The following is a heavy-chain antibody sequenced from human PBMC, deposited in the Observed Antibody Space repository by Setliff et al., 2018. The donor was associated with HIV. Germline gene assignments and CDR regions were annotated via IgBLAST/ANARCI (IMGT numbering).Heavy chain of an antibody. Sequence: PGGSLRLSCAASGFTFSDDYMSWVRQAPGKGLEWVSEISGSGGRTYYADTVKGRFTISRDNFKNTLFLQMNSLRTEDTAVYYCARDRTGYSSGWDHFQHWGQGTLVTVSS. CDR3: ARDRTGYSSGWDHFQH. V-gene: IGHV3-23*01. J-gene: IGHJ1*01. CDR1: GFTFSDDY. D-gene: IGHD6-19*01. CDR2: ISGSGGRT.